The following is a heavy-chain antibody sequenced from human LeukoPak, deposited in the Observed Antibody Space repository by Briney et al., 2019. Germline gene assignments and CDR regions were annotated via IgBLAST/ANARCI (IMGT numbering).Heavy chain of an antibody. CDR2: ISGSGGST. J-gene: IGHJ1*01. CDR1: GFTFSSYA. D-gene: IGHD3-22*01. CDR3: AKDEVYYYDSSGYYSAAEYFQH. V-gene: IGHV3-23*01. Sequence: HPGGSLRLSCAAPGFTFSSYAMSWVRQAPGKGLEWVSAISGSGGSTYYADSVKGRFTISRDNSKNTLYLQMNSLSAEDTAVYYCAKDEVYYYDSSGYYSAAEYFQHWGQGTLVTVSS.